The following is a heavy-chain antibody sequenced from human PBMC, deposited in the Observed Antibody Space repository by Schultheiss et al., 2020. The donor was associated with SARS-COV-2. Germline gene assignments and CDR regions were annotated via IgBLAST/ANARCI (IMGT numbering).Heavy chain of an antibody. D-gene: IGHD1-1*01. J-gene: IGHJ4*02. CDR1: GGSISSSSYY. V-gene: IGHV4-39*07. CDR2: IYYSGST. CDR3: ARKGSSVGGTDY. Sequence: SETLSLTCTVSGGSISSSSYYWGWIRQPPGKGLEWIGSIYYSGSTYYNSSLKSRVTRSVDTSKNQFSLKLSSVTAADTAVYYCARKGSSVGGTDYWGQGTLVTVSS.